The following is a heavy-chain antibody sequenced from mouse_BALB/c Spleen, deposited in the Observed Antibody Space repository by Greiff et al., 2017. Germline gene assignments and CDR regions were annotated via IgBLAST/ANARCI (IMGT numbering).Heavy chain of an antibody. CDR1: GYAFSSSW. Sequence: VQLQQSGPELVKPGASVKISCKASGYAFSSSWMNWVKQRPGQGLEWIGRIYPGDGDTNYNGKFKGKATLTADKSSSTAYMQLSSLTSVDSAVYFCARTYGYGGYFDVWGAGTTVTVSS. V-gene: IGHV1-82*01. CDR3: ARTYGYGGYFDV. CDR2: IYPGDGDT. D-gene: IGHD2-2*01. J-gene: IGHJ1*01.